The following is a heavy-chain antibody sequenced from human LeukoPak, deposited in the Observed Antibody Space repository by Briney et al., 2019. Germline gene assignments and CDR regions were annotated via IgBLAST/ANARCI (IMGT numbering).Heavy chain of an antibody. CDR1: GGSINSYY. CDR2: VAYSGST. V-gene: IGHV4-59*01. J-gene: IGHJ5*02. D-gene: IGHD5-12*01. CDR3: ARTVSGYYFNA. Sequence: SETLSLTCTVSGGSINSYYWSWIRQPPGKGLEWIGYVAYSGSTNYNPSLKSRVTISLDTSKNQFSLKLSSVTASDTAVYYCARTVSGYYFNAWGPGTLVTVSS.